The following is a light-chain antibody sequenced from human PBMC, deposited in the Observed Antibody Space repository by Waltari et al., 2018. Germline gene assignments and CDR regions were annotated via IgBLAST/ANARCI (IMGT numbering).Light chain of an antibody. CDR2: EAS. J-gene: IGKJ5*01. CDR1: QAISRS. CDR3: QHFYSYPSG. Sequence: AIQLTTSPSPLSASVGDRVTMTCRASQAISRSVAWFQQKPGKVPKLLIFEASDLEDGVPSRFSGSGGGTRFTLTISSLQPEDFATYYCQHFYSYPSGFGQGTRLEIK. V-gene: IGKV1-13*02.